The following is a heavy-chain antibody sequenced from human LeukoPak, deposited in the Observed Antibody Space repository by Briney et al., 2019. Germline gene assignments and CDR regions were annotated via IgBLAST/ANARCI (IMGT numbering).Heavy chain of an antibody. CDR3: ARASGDIVETATMGSY. J-gene: IGHJ4*02. CDR2: ISSSSSSI. CDR1: GFTFNSYS. V-gene: IGHV3-21*01. D-gene: IGHD5-18*01. Sequence: PGGSLRLSCAASGFTFNSYSMNWVRQAPGKGLEWVSSISSSSSSIYYADSVKGRFTISRDNAKNSLYLQMNSLRAEATAVYYCARASGDIVETATMGSYWGQGTLVTVSS.